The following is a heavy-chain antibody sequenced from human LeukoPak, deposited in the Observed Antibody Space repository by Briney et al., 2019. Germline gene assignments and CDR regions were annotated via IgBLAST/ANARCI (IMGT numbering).Heavy chain of an antibody. D-gene: IGHD2-8*01. CDR1: GFTFSSYA. CDR2: ISGSGGST. J-gene: IGHJ4*02. Sequence: GGSLRLSCAASGFTFSSYAMSWVRQAPGKGLEWVSAISGSGGSTYYADSVKGRFTISRDNSKNTLYLQMNSLRAEDTAVYYCAKETDCTNGVCYHFDYWGQGTLVTVSS. CDR3: AKETDCTNGVCYHFDY. V-gene: IGHV3-23*01.